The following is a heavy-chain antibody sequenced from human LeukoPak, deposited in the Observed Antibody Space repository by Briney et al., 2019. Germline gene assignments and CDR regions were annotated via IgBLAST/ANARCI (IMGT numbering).Heavy chain of an antibody. CDR2: ISSSSSYI. Sequence: GGSLRLSCAASGFTFSSYSMNWVRQAPGKGLEWVSSISSSSSYIYYADSVKGRFTISRDNAKNSLYLQMNSLRAEDTAVYYCARDLWGATPSGDYWGKGTLVTVSS. V-gene: IGHV3-21*01. CDR1: GFTFSSYS. J-gene: IGHJ4*02. CDR3: ARDLWGATPSGDY. D-gene: IGHD1-26*01.